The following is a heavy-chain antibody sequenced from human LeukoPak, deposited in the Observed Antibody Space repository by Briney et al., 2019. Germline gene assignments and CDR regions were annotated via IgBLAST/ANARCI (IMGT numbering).Heavy chain of an antibody. J-gene: IGHJ4*02. CDR1: GGSISSGSYY. V-gene: IGHV4-61*02. D-gene: IGHD3-22*01. CDR2: IYTSGST. Sequence: SETLSLTCTVSGGSISSGSYYWSWIRQPAGKGLEWIGRIYTSGSTNYNPSLKSRVTISVDTSKNQFSLKLSSVTAADTAVHYCASTDSSGYPDYWGQGTLVTVSS. CDR3: ASTDSSGYPDY.